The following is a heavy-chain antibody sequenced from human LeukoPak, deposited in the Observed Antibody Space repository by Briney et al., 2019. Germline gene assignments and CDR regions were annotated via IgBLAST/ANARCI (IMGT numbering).Heavy chain of an antibody. CDR2: TSSSDAGT. Sequence: GGSLRLSCAASGFALSSYAMSWVRQAPGKGLEWVSATSSSDAGTYHAESVRGRFTISRDNSKNTLYLQMNSLRAEDTAVYYCARAPSRSGSYYNWFDPWGQGTLVTVSS. V-gene: IGHV3-23*01. CDR1: GFALSSYA. CDR3: ARAPSRSGSYYNWFDP. J-gene: IGHJ5*02. D-gene: IGHD1-26*01.